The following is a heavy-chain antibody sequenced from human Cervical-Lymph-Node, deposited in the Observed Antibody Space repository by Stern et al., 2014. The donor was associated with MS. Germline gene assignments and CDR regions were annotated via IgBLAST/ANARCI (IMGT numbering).Heavy chain of an antibody. CDR1: GFTFRDYY. D-gene: IGHD1-26*01. J-gene: IGHJ6*02. CDR2: ISSSDDIT. V-gene: IGHV3-11*01. CDR3: ARASTNQFLGVYYFYGLDV. Sequence: VQLVESGGGLVKPGGSLRLSCAASGFTFRDYYMTWIRQAPGKGLEWISYISSSDDITYYADSMKGRFTISRDNAKKTLYLQINSLRAEDTAVYYCARASTNQFLGVYYFYGLDVWGQGTTVTVSS.